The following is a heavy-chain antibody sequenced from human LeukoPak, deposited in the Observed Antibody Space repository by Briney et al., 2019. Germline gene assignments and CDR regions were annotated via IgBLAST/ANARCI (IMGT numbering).Heavy chain of an antibody. CDR3: AREGIAAAGGLDY. D-gene: IGHD6-13*01. V-gene: IGHV3-64*01. Sequence: GGSLRLSCAASGFTFSSYAMHWVRQAPGKGLEYVSAISSNGGSTYYANSVKGRFTISRDNSKNTLYLQVGSLRAEDMAVYYCAREGIAAAGGLDYWGQGTLVTVSS. CDR2: ISSNGGST. J-gene: IGHJ4*02. CDR1: GFTFSSYA.